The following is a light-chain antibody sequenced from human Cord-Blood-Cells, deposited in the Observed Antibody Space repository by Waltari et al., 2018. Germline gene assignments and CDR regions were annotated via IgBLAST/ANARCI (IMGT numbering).Light chain of an antibody. CDR3: QKYGSS. CDR1: KIVSSSY. Sequence: IVFTQSPVLLSLSPGETATLACRSGKIVSSSYLAGYQQNPGQAPRLLIYGASSRATGIPDRFSGSESGTDFTLTISRLEPDDFAVYYCQKYGSSFGGGTKVEI. J-gene: IGKJ4*01. CDR2: GAS. V-gene: IGKV3-20*01.